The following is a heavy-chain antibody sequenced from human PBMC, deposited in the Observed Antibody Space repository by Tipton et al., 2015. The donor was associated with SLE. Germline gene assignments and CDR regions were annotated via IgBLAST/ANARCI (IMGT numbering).Heavy chain of an antibody. D-gene: IGHD2-15*01. V-gene: IGHV3-23*01. J-gene: IGHJ4*02. CDR2: ISASSGDT. CDR1: GFAFGSYA. CDR3: AKDQRQSLLFDS. Sequence: SLRFSCAASGFAFGSYAMTWVRQAPGKGLEWVSGISASSGDTFYADSVKGRFTISRDNFKNTLSLQMHGLRVEDTAIYYCAKDQRQSLLFDSWGQGTLVTVS.